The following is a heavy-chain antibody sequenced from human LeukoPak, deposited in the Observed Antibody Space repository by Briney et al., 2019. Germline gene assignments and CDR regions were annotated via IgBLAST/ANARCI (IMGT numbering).Heavy chain of an antibody. CDR3: ARVDSSSWYPGY. V-gene: IGHV1-8*01. CDR1: GYTFTSYD. J-gene: IGHJ4*02. CDR2: MNPNSGNT. Sequence: ASVKVSCKASGYTFTSYDINWVRQATGQGLEWMGWMNPNSGNTGNAQKFQGRVTMTRNTSISTAYMELSSLRSEDTAVYYCARVDSSSWYPGYWGQGTLVTVSS. D-gene: IGHD6-13*01.